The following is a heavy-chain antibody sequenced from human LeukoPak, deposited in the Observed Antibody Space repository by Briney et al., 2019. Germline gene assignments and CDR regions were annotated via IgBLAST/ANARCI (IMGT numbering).Heavy chain of an antibody. J-gene: IGHJ4*02. D-gene: IGHD2-2*01. CDR2: ISAYNGNT. CDR3: ASGATYCSSTSCSLRDYFDY. Sequence: ASVKVSCKASGYTFTSYGISWVRQAPGQGLEWVGWISAYNGNTNYAQKLQGRVTMTTDTSTSTAYMELRSLRSDDTAVYYCASGATYCSSTSCSLRDYFDYWGQGTLVTVSS. CDR1: GYTFTSYG. V-gene: IGHV1-18*01.